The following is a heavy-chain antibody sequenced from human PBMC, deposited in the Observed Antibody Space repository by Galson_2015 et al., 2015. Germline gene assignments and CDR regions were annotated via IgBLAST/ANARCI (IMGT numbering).Heavy chain of an antibody. CDR2: INIDGSDT. V-gene: IGHV3-74*01. Sequence: SLRLSCAVSGFTFGSYWMHWVRQAPGKGLVWVSRINIDGSDTTYADSVKGRFTISRDNAKNTLFLQMNGLRAEDTAVYYCARERQTDGLLDYWGQGTLVTVSS. CDR3: ARERQTDGLLDY. CDR1: GFTFGSYW. J-gene: IGHJ4*02. D-gene: IGHD3-10*01.